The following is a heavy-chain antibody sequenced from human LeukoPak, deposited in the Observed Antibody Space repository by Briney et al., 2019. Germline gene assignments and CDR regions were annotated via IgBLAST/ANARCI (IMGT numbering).Heavy chain of an antibody. D-gene: IGHD5-24*01. Sequence: SETLSLTCTVSGGSIRSSYYYWGWIRQPPGKGLEWIGSIYDSGSTYYNPSLKSRVTISVDTSKNQFSLKLSSVTAADTAVYYCASGPDGNNFDYWGQGTLVTVSS. V-gene: IGHV4-39*01. CDR1: GGSIRSSYYY. CDR2: IYDSGST. CDR3: ASGPDGNNFDY. J-gene: IGHJ4*02.